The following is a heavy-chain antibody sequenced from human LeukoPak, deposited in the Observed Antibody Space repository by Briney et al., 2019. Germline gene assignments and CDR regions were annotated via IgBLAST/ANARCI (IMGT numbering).Heavy chain of an antibody. J-gene: IGHJ4*02. D-gene: IGHD5-12*01. CDR1: GFTFSNYW. Sequence: GGSLRLSCAASGFTFSNYWMTWVRQAPGKGLEWVAHINQDGSEEHYMDSVKARFTISRDNVKNSLSLQMNSLRAEDTAVYYCVSDGGVSGYDLLDYWGRGTLVTVSS. CDR2: INQDGSEE. CDR3: VSDGGVSGYDLLDY. V-gene: IGHV3-7*01.